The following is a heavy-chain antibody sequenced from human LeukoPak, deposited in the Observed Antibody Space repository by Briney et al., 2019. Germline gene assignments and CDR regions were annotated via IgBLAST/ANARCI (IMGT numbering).Heavy chain of an antibody. CDR1: GGSISSGSYY. CDR3: AVKYYDFWSGYYAAFDY. D-gene: IGHD3-3*01. CDR2: IYTSGST. J-gene: IGHJ4*02. Sequence: SQTLSLTCTVSGGSISSGSYYWSWIRQPAGKGLEWIGRIYTSGSTNYNPSLKSRVTISVDTPKNQFSLKLSSVTAADTAVYYCAVKYYDFWSGYYAAFDYWGQGTLVTVSS. V-gene: IGHV4-61*02.